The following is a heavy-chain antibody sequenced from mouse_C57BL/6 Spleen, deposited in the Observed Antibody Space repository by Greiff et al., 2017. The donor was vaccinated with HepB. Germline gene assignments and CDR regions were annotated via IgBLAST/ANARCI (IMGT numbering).Heavy chain of an antibody. CDR3: ARRITTRYYAMDY. Sequence: QVQLKESGAELVKPGASVKMSCKASGYTFTSYWITWVKQRPGQGLEWIGDIYPGSGSTNYNEKFKSKATLTVDTSSSTAYMQLSSLTSEDSAVYYCARRITTRYYAMDYWGQGTSVTVSS. CDR2: IYPGSGST. D-gene: IGHD1-1*01. CDR1: GYTFTSYW. V-gene: IGHV1-55*01. J-gene: IGHJ4*01.